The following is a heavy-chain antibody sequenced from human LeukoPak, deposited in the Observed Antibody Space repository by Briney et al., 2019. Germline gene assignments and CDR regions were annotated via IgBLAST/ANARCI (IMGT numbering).Heavy chain of an antibody. CDR3: AREDGPYRPLDY. D-gene: IGHD4-17*01. CDR2: VNLQGST. J-gene: IGHJ4*02. CDR1: GGSFTSTDY. Sequence: SETLSLTCGVSGGSFTSTDYWTWVRQPPGKGLEWIGEVNLQGSTNYNPSLMGRVAISVDMSENHISLQLTSVTAADTAVYYCAREDGPYRPLDYSGQGTLVTVSS. V-gene: IGHV4-4*02.